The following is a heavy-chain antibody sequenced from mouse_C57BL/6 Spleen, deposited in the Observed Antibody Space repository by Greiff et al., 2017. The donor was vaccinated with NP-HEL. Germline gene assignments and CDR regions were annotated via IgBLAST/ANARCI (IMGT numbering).Heavy chain of an antibody. CDR3: ARDDGSSYNDWYFDV. J-gene: IGHJ1*03. Sequence: EVKLVESGGGLVKPGGSLKLSCAASGFTFSSYAMSWVRQTPEKRLEWVATISDGGSYTYYPDNVKGRFTISRDNAKNNLYLQMSHLKSEDTAMYYCARDDGSSYNDWYFDVWGTGTTVTVSS. D-gene: IGHD1-1*01. CDR2: ISDGGSYT. CDR1: GFTFSSYA. V-gene: IGHV5-4*01.